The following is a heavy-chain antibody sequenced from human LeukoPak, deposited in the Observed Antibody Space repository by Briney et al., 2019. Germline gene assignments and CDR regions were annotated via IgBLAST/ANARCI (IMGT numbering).Heavy chain of an antibody. CDR3: ARHEYSGSYYGLSWFDP. Sequence: SETLSLTCTVSGGSISSSGYYRGWIRQPPGKGLEWIASIYYSGSTYYNPSLKSRVTISVDTSKNQLSLKLSSLTAADTAVYYCARHEYSGSYYGLSWFDPWGQGTLVTVSS. D-gene: IGHD1-26*01. CDR1: GGSISSSGYY. CDR2: IYYSGST. V-gene: IGHV4-39*01. J-gene: IGHJ5*02.